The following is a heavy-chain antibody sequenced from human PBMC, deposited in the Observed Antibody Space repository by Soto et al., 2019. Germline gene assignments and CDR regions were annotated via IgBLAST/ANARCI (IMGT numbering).Heavy chain of an antibody. Sequence: QVQLVQSGAEVKKPGSSVKVSCKASGGSFSSYGFSWVRQAPGQGLEWMGGIVPMFDTPNYAQRFQGRVTISADESTSTAYMGLSSLRSEDTAVYFCARQGGDYPSYHFDYWGQGTLVTVSS. CDR3: ARQGGDYPSYHFDY. CDR2: IVPMFDTP. D-gene: IGHD2-21*02. CDR1: GGSFSSYG. J-gene: IGHJ4*02. V-gene: IGHV1-69*01.